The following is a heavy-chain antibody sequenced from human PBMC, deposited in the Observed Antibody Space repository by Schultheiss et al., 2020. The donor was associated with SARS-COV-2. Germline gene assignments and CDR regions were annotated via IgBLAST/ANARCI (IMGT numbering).Heavy chain of an antibody. J-gene: IGHJ6*02. CDR2: ISTSSHQI. CDR1: GFTLSRYT. D-gene: IGHD3-3*01. CDR3: ARDPSYDSTNYYGMDV. Sequence: GGSLRLSCVAAGFTLSRYTMNWVRQAPGKGLEWVSYISTSSHQIYYTHSVKGRFTVSRDNAKGSLFLQMSSLRAEDTAVYYCARDPSYDSTNYYGMDVWGQGTTVTVSS. V-gene: IGHV3-21*01.